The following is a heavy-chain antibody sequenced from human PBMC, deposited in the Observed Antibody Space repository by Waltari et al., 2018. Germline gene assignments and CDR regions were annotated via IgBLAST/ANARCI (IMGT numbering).Heavy chain of an antibody. Sequence: QVQLQQWGAGLLKPSETLSLTCAVYGGSFSGYYWSWIRQPPGKGLEWIGEINHSGSTNYNPSLKSRVTISVDTSKNQFSLKLSSVTAADTAVYYCARDYSNPNWFDPWGQGTLVTVSS. CDR1: GGSFSGYY. CDR3: ARDYSNPNWFDP. J-gene: IGHJ5*02. D-gene: IGHD4-4*01. V-gene: IGHV4-34*01. CDR2: INHSGST.